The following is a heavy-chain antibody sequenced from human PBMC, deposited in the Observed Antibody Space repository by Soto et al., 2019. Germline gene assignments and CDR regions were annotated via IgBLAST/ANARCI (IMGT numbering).Heavy chain of an antibody. CDR2: IKNKANSYTT. CDR1: GFIFSDHY. D-gene: IGHD1-26*01. V-gene: IGHV3-72*01. Sequence: VQLVESGGGLVQPGGSLRLSCAASGFIFSDHYMDWVRQAPGKGLEWVGRIKNKANSYTTEYAASVKGRFTISRDDSKLSLYLQMNSLTTEDTAVYYCTRISLVGATGGRYFDYWGQGTLLTVSS. J-gene: IGHJ4*02. CDR3: TRISLVGATGGRYFDY.